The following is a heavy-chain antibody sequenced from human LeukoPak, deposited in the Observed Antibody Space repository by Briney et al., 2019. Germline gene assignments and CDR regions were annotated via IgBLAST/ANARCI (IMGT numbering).Heavy chain of an antibody. CDR3: ALERYYYDSSGYYH. D-gene: IGHD3-22*01. J-gene: IGHJ5*02. CDR1: GYTFTSYG. CDR2: ISAYNGNT. Sequence: ASVTVSCKASGYTFTSYGISWVRQAPGQGLEWMGWISAYNGNTNYAQKLQGRVTMTTDTSTSTAYMELRSLRSDDTAVYYCALERYYYDSSGYYHWGQGTLVTISS. V-gene: IGHV1-18*01.